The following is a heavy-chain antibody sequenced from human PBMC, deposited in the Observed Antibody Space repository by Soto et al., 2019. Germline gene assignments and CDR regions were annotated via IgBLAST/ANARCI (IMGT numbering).Heavy chain of an antibody. CDR3: AKFFVETGSNSGWPWSFHY. V-gene: IGHV3-23*01. CDR1: GFTVSNYA. J-gene: IGHJ4*02. Sequence: ELQLLESGGGLVQLGRSLRLSCAASGFTVSNYAMSWVRQAPGQGLDWVSAISGSGGTTYYADSVKGRFTISRDNSKNTLFLQMNSLRAEDAAVYYCAKFFVETGSNSGWPWSFHYWGQGTLVTVSS. D-gene: IGHD6-25*01. CDR2: ISGSGGTT.